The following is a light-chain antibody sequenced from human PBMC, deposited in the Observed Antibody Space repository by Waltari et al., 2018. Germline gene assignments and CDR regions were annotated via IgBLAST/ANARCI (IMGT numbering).Light chain of an antibody. CDR2: ADN. CDR1: RSNIGSNT. CDR3: AAWDDSLEGPL. J-gene: IGLJ2*01. Sequence: QSVLTQAPSASGTPGQRVTIPCSGSRSNIGSNTVNWYQQVPGTAPKRLIYADNQRPSGVPGRFSGSRSGTSASLAISGLQSEDEADYYCAAWDDSLEGPLFGGGTK. V-gene: IGLV1-44*01.